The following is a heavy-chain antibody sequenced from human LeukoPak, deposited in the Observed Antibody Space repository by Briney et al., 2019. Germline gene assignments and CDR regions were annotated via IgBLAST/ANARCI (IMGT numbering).Heavy chain of an antibody. D-gene: IGHD3-9*01. CDR3: ASGRGRYFDWFRDAFDI. V-gene: IGHV3-48*02. J-gene: IGHJ3*02. CDR2: ISSSSDTI. Sequence: GGSLRLSCAASGFTFSIYGMNWVRQAPGKGLEWVSYISSSSDTIYYADSVKGRFTISRDNAKNSLYLQMNSLRDEDTAVYYCASGRGRYFDWFRDAFDIWGQGTMVTVSP. CDR1: GFTFSIYG.